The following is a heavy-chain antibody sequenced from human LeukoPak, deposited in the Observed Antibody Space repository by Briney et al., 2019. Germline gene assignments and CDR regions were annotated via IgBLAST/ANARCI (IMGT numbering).Heavy chain of an antibody. CDR2: IYCSGNT. CDR1: GVSISSGSYY. D-gene: IGHD4-17*01. V-gene: IGHV4-39*01. Sequence: SETLSLTCTVSGVSISSGSYYWGWIRQPPGKGLEWIGSIYCSGNTYYNPSLKSRVTISVDTSKNQFSLKLSSVTAADTAVYYCARQLSGGDYDYFDYWGQGTLVTVSS. CDR3: ARQLSGGDYDYFDY. J-gene: IGHJ4*02.